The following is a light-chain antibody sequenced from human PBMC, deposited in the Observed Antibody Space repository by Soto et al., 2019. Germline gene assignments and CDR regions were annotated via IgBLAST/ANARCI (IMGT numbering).Light chain of an antibody. Sequence: QPVLTQSPSASASLGASVKLTCTLSSGHSSYAIAWHQQQPEKGPRYLMKLNSDGSHSKGDGIPDRFSGSSSGAERYLTISSLQSEDEADYYGQTWGTGIYWVFGGGTKLTVL. CDR1: SGHSSYA. CDR3: QTWGTGIYWV. V-gene: IGLV4-69*01. J-gene: IGLJ3*02. CDR2: LNSDGSH.